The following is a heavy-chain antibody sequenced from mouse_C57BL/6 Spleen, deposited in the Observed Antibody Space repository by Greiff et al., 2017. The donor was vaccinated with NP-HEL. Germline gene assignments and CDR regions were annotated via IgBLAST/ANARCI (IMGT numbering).Heavy chain of an antibody. V-gene: IGHV1-82*01. Sequence: VKLQESGPELVKPGASVKISCKASGYAFSSSWMNWVKQRPGKGLEWIGRIYPGDGDTNYNGKFKGKATLTADKSSSTAYMQLSSLTSEDSAVYFCAREGSSVYAMDYWGQGTSVTVSS. J-gene: IGHJ4*01. D-gene: IGHD1-1*01. CDR2: IYPGDGDT. CDR3: AREGSSVYAMDY. CDR1: GYAFSSSW.